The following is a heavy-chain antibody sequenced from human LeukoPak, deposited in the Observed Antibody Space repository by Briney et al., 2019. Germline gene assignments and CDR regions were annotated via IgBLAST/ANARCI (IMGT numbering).Heavy chain of an antibody. J-gene: IGHJ4*02. D-gene: IGHD4-11*01. V-gene: IGHV1-18*01. Sequence: GASVKVSCKTSGYKFTNYGISWVRQAPGQGLEWMGWVRADNGKTDYTQKFQDRVTMTADTSTNTAYMELRSLRSDDTAVYYCARDRSNSDFWGQRTLVTVS. CDR2: VRADNGKT. CDR1: GYKFTNYG. CDR3: ARDRSNSDF.